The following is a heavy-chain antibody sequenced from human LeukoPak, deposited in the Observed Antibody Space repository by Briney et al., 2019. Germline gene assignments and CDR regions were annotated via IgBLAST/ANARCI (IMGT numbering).Heavy chain of an antibody. V-gene: IGHV3-20*03. J-gene: IGHJ4*02. CDR2: INWNGGST. D-gene: IGHD6-13*01. CDR3: ARVRGIAAAGFDY. Sequence: GINWNGGSTGYADSVKGRFTISRDNAKNSLYLQMNSLRAEDTALYYCARVRGIAAAGFDYWGQGTLVTVSS.